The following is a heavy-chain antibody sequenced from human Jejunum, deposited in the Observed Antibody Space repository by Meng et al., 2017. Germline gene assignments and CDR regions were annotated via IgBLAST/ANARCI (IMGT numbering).Heavy chain of an antibody. V-gene: IGHV4-4*02. D-gene: IGHD5-12*01. CDR3: ARDLLGPAIAASGYFDP. CDR1: GGSMSDSNW. CDR2: IYHTGSY. J-gene: IGHJ5*02. Sequence: VQMQASGPGLVKPWGYLSCTGAVSGGSMSDSNWWMWVRQPPGKELEWIGEIYHTGSYHYNPSLKSRVTMSLDKSKNQFFLDLTSVTAADTAVYYCARDLLGPAIAASGYFDPWGQGTLVTVSS.